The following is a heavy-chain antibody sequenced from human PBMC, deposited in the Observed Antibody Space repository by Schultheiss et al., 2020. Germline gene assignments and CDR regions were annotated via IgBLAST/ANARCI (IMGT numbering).Heavy chain of an antibody. J-gene: IGHJ4*02. D-gene: IGHD6-6*01. CDR2: INQSGYT. CDR3: ASGEQLGDFDD. Sequence: SETLSLTCAVYGGSFSGFYWSWIRQPLGKGLEWIGEINQSGYTNYNPSLKSRVTISADTSKRQFYLNLSSVTAADTAVYYCASGEQLGDFDDWGQGTLVTVSS. V-gene: IGHV4-34*01. CDR1: GGSFSGFY.